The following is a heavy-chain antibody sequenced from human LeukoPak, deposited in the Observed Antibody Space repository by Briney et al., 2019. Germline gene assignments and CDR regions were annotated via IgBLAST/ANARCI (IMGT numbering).Heavy chain of an antibody. CDR2: ISSSGRSI. D-gene: IGHD3-10*01. CDR3: ARSLRVRGVPDYMDV. V-gene: IGHV3-11*01. J-gene: IGHJ6*03. CDR1: TFTFSGYY. Sequence: GGSLRLSCSASTFTFSGYYMSWIRQAPGKGLDWVSYISSSGRSIYYTDSVKGRFTISRDNAKNTLYLQMNSLRAEDTAVYYCARSLRVRGVPDYMDVWGKGTTV.